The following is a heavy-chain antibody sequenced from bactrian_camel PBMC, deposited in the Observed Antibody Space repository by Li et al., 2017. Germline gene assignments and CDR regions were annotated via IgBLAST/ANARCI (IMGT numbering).Heavy chain of an antibody. D-gene: IGHD6*01. CDR2: LDSDGSI. CDR3: WYGGSAYSTCRYNS. CDR1: GFTFESD. J-gene: IGHJ6*01. V-gene: IGHV3S55*01. Sequence: QVQLVESGGASVQAGENLRLSCKKVGFTFESDMGWYRQAPGNECELVSTLDSDGSIYYADSVKGRFTISQDNGKNTVYLQMNSLKTEDTAMYYCWYGGSAYSTCRYNSWGGGTQVTVS.